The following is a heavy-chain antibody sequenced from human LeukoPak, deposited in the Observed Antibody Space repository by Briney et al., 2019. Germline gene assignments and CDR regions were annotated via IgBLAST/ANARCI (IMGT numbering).Heavy chain of an antibody. Sequence: PGGSLRLSCAASGFTFSSYGMHWVRQAPGKGLEWVAFIRYDGSNKYYADSVKGRFTISRDSSKNTLYLQMNSLRAEDTAVYYCAKDRIAVAGGEAFDIWGQGTMVTVSS. CDR3: AKDRIAVAGGEAFDI. D-gene: IGHD6-19*01. CDR1: GFTFSSYG. V-gene: IGHV3-30*02. J-gene: IGHJ3*02. CDR2: IRYDGSNK.